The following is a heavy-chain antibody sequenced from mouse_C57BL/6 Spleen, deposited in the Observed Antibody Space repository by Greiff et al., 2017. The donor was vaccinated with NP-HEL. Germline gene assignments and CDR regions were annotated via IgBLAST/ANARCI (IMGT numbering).Heavy chain of an antibody. J-gene: IGHJ2*01. CDR3: VRHGTGAVDY. CDR2: IRSKSNNYAT. Sequence: EVQLVESGGGLVQPKGSLKLSCAASGFSFNTYAMNWVRQAPGKGLEWVARIRSKSNNYATYYADSVKDRFTISRDDSESMLYLQMNNLKTEDTAMYYWVRHGTGAVDYWGQGTTLTVSS. V-gene: IGHV10-1*01. CDR1: GFSFNTYA. D-gene: IGHD4-1*01.